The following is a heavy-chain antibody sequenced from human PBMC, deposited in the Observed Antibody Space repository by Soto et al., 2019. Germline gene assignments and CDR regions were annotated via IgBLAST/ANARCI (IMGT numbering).Heavy chain of an antibody. V-gene: IGHV1-69*13. Sequence: ASVKVSCKASGGTFSSYAISWVLRAPGQGLEWMGGIIPIFGTANYAQKFQGRVTITADESTSTAYMELSSLRSEDTAVYYCAADTPTEDYYYYGMDVWGQGTTVTVSS. CDR1: GGTFSSYA. J-gene: IGHJ6*02. CDR2: IIPIFGTA. CDR3: AADTPTEDYYYYGMDV. D-gene: IGHD4-17*01.